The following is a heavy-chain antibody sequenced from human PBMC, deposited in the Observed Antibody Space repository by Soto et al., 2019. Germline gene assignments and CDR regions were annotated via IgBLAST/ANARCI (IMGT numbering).Heavy chain of an antibody. J-gene: IGHJ6*02. Sequence: QVQLVQSGAEVKKPGSSVKVSCKASGGTFSSYAISWVRQAPGQGLEWMGGMNPNSGNTGYAQKFQGRVTMTRNNSISTAYMELSSLRSEDTAVYYCARVPKYYYGSGTTPEGLSTYGMDVWGQGTTVTVSS. CDR3: ARVPKYYYGSGTTPEGLSTYGMDV. CDR2: MNPNSGNT. CDR1: GGTFSSYA. D-gene: IGHD3-10*01. V-gene: IGHV1-8*02.